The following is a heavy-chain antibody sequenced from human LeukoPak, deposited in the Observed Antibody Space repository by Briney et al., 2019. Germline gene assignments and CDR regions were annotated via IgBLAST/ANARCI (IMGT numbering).Heavy chain of an antibody. D-gene: IGHD1-26*01. J-gene: IGHJ4*02. V-gene: IGHV5-51*06. CDR1: RYRFTSYW. CDR2: IYLGGSDT. CDR3: ARFTPFDSGSYFDY. Sequence: GESLKISCQGSRYRFTSYWIGGVRQMSGKGLEWMGIIYLGGSDTRYSPSFQGLITISADKSTSTAYLQWSSLKASDTAMYYCARFTPFDSGSYFDYWGQGTLVTVSS.